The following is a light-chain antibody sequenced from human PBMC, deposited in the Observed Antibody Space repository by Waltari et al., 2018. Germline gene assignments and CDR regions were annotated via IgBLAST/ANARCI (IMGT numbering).Light chain of an antibody. Sequence: QSALTQPASVSESPGQSITIPCTGTSSDVGSSNVLSWYQQHPGKAPKLMIYEGSKRPSGVSNRFSGSKSGNTASLRISGLQAEDEADYYCCSYAGSSTFEVFGGGTKLTVL. J-gene: IGLJ2*01. CDR3: CSYAGSSTFEV. CDR1: SSDVGSSNV. CDR2: EGS. V-gene: IGLV2-23*03.